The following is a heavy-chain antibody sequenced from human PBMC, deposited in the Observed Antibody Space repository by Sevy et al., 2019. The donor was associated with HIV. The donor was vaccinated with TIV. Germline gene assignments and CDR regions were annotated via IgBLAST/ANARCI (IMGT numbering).Heavy chain of an antibody. CDR2: ISGSGGST. CDR3: ATSQRGYSYGQGS. V-gene: IGHV3-23*01. D-gene: IGHD5-18*01. J-gene: IGHJ5*02. CDR1: GFTFSSHA. Sequence: GGSLRLSYAASGFTFSSHAMSWVRQAPGKGLEWVSAISGSGGSTYYADSVKGRFTISRDNSKNTLYLQMNSLRAEDTAVYYCATSQRGYSYGQGSWGQGTLVTVSS.